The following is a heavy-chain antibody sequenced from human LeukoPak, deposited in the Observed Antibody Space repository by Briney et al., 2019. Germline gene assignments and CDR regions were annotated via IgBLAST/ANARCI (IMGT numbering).Heavy chain of an antibody. D-gene: IGHD6-6*01. CDR2: IIPIFGTA. Sequence: GASVKVSCKASGGTFSSYAISWVRQAPGQGLEWMGGIIPIFGTANYAQKFQGRVTITADESTSTAYMELSSLRSEDTAVYYCASSFLSSSSSPPTPYYYYYMDVWGKGTTVTVSS. CDR3: ASSFLSSSSSPPTPYYYYYMDV. J-gene: IGHJ6*03. CDR1: GGTFSSYA. V-gene: IGHV1-69*13.